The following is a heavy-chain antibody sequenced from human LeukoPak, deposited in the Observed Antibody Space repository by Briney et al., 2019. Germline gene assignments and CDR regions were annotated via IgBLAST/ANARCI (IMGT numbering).Heavy chain of an antibody. CDR2: IYYSRST. CDR3: ARDGPRGYCSGGSCSTYFDY. D-gene: IGHD2-15*01. Sequence: SETLSLTCTVSGGTISSYYWSWIRQPPGKGLEWIGYIYYSRSTNYNPSLKSRVTISVDTSKNQFSLKLSSVTAADTAVYYCARDGPRGYCSGGSCSTYFDYWGQGTLVTVSS. J-gene: IGHJ4*02. V-gene: IGHV4-59*01. CDR1: GGTISSYY.